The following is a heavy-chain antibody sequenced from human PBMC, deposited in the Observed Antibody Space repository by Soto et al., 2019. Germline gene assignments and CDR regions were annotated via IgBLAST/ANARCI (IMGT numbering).Heavy chain of an antibody. J-gene: IGHJ5*02. Sequence: PGGSLRLSCAASGFTFDDYAMHWVRQAPGKGLEWVSGISWNSGSIGYADSVKGRFTISRDNAKNSLYLQMNSLRAEDTALYYCAKDIAQGRYCSGGSCPPLWFDPWGQGTLVTVSS. D-gene: IGHD2-15*01. V-gene: IGHV3-9*01. CDR2: ISWNSGSI. CDR3: AKDIAQGRYCSGGSCPPLWFDP. CDR1: GFTFDDYA.